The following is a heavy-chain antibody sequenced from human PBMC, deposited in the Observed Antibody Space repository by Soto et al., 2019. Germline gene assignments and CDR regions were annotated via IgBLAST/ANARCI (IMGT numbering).Heavy chain of an antibody. J-gene: IGHJ6*02. CDR3: ARDLAARDYYYGMDV. Sequence: VASVKVSCQASGYTFTGYYMHWVRQAPGQGLEWMGWINPNSGGTNYAQKFQGRVTMTRDTSISTAYMELSRLRSDDTAVYYCARDLAARDYYYGMDVWGQGTTVTVSS. CDR2: INPNSGGT. CDR1: GYTFTGYY. V-gene: IGHV1-2*02. D-gene: IGHD6-13*01.